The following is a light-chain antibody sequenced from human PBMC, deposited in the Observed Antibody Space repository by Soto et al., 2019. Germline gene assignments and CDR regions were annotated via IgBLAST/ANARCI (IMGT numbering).Light chain of an antibody. V-gene: IGKV3-15*01. J-gene: IGKJ4*01. Sequence: EIVLTQSPATLSVSPGDRATLSCRASQSVSNDLTWFQQKPGQAPRLLIYDASTRATGIPARFSGSGSGTEFTLTISSLQSEDFAISYCQQYNNWPLTFGGGTKVEIK. CDR1: QSVSND. CDR3: QQYNNWPLT. CDR2: DAS.